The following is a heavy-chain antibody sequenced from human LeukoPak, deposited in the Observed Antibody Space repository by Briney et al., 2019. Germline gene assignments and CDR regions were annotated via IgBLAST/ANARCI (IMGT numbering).Heavy chain of an antibody. Sequence: PRKPLQTSSLCLGSLSSAYWTGSGPRMPRKSLWRMVFIYPGDSDTRYCPSFQCQVTISADKSICTAYLQWSSLKASDSATYYCGRRVLIGEYFESWGQGTLVTVFS. CDR1: GSLSSAYW. J-gene: IGHJ4*02. V-gene: IGHV5-51*01. D-gene: IGHD2/OR15-2a*01. CDR2: IYPGDSDT. CDR3: GRRVLIGEYFES.